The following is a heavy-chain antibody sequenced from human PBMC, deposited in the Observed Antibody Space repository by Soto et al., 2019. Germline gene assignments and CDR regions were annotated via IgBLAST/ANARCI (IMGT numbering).Heavy chain of an antibody. Sequence: GGSLRLSCAASGFTFSSYGMHWVRQAPGKGLEWVAVISYDGSNKYYADSVKGRFTISRDNSKNTLYLQMNSLRAEDTAVYYCANDYSNYKYYYYYGMDVWGQGTTVTVSS. J-gene: IGHJ6*02. CDR2: ISYDGSNK. CDR3: ANDYSNYKYYYYYGMDV. D-gene: IGHD4-4*01. V-gene: IGHV3-30*18. CDR1: GFTFSSYG.